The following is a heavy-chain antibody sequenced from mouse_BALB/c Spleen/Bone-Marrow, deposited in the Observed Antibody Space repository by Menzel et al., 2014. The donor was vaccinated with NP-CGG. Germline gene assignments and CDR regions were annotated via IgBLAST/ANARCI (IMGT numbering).Heavy chain of an antibody. CDR3: TIYRFDEDAMDY. CDR1: GYSFTSYW. V-gene: IGHV1-5*01. J-gene: IGHJ4*01. Sequence: EVQLQQSGTVLARPGASVKMSCKASGYSFTSYWMHWVKQRPGQGLEWIGAIYPGNGDISYNQKFKGKAKLTAVTSASTAYMELSSLTNEDSAVYYCTIYRFDEDAMDYWGQGTSVTVSS. CDR2: IYPGNGDI. D-gene: IGHD2-14*01.